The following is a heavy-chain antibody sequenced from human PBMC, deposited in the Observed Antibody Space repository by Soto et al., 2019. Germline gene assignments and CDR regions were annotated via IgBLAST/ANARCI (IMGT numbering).Heavy chain of an antibody. D-gene: IGHD3-22*01. CDR3: AGGALSAYYYDSSGYHFDY. CDR2: ISSSGSTI. V-gene: IGHV3-48*03. Sequence: GGSLRLSCAASGFTFSSYEMNWVRQAPGKGLEWVSYISSSGSTIYYADSVKGRFTISRDNAKNSLYLQMNSLRAEDTAVYYCAGGALSAYYYDSSGYHFDYWGQGTLVTVSS. J-gene: IGHJ4*02. CDR1: GFTFSSYE.